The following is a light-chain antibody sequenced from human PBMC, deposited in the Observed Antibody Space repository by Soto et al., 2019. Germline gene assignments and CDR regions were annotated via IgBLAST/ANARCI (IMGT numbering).Light chain of an antibody. CDR1: SSDVGGYNY. J-gene: IGLJ2*01. CDR3: SSYTSTNTPVV. V-gene: IGLV2-8*01. CDR2: EVS. Sequence: ALTQPPSASGSPGQSVTISCTGTSSDVGGYNYVSWYQQHPGKVPKLMIYEVSKRPSGVPDRFSGSKSGKTASLTVSGLQAEDEADYYCSSYTSTNTPVVFGGGTKVTVL.